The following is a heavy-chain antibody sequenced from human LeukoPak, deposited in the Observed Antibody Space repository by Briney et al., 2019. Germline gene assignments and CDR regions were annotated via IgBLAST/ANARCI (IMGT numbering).Heavy chain of an antibody. Sequence: GRSLRLSCAASGFTFSSYAMHWVRQAPGKGLEYVSAISSDGISTYYANSVKGRFTISRDNFKNTLSLQMGSLRAEDMAVYYCARGIFGSIRSGSFDSWGQGTLVTVSS. CDR2: ISSDGIST. CDR3: ARGIFGSIRSGSFDS. V-gene: IGHV3-64*01. J-gene: IGHJ4*02. CDR1: GFTFSSYA. D-gene: IGHD3-10*02.